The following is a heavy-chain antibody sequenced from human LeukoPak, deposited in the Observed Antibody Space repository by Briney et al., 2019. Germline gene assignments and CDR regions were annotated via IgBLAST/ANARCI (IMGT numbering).Heavy chain of an antibody. Sequence: SVKVSCKASGGTFNTYAIAWVRQAPGQGLEWMGRIIPILDVADSAQRFQGRVTITADRSTSTVYMELNSLRSEDTAIYYCARFPVRGYTYGSVIHHMDVWGQGTTVIVSS. D-gene: IGHD5-18*01. V-gene: IGHV1-69*04. J-gene: IGHJ6*02. CDR1: GGTFNTYA. CDR2: IIPILDVA. CDR3: ARFPVRGYTYGSVIHHMDV.